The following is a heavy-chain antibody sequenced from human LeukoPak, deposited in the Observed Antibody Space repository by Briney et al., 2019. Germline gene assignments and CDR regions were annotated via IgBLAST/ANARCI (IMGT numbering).Heavy chain of an antibody. Sequence: PGRSLRLSCAASGFTFDDYAMHWVRQAPGKGLEWVSGISWNSGSIGYADSVKGRFIISRDNAKNSLYLQMNSLRAEDMALYYCAKDIEPRAAAGTFWFDPWGQGTLVTVSS. CDR3: AKDIEPRAAAGTFWFDP. V-gene: IGHV3-9*03. D-gene: IGHD6-13*01. CDR2: ISWNSGSI. J-gene: IGHJ5*02. CDR1: GFTFDDYA.